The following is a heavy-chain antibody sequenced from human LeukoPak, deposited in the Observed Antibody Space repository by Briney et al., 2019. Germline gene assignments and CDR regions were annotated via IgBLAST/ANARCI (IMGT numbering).Heavy chain of an antibody. J-gene: IGHJ4*02. D-gene: IGHD1-26*01. CDR3: ARDPPIDSGSYYGGRGY. CDR1: GGSISSSSYY. V-gene: IGHV4-39*07. Sequence: PSETLSLTCTVSGGSISSSSYYWGWIRQPPGKGLEWIGSIYYSGSTYYNPSLKSRVTISVDTSKNQFSLKLSSVTAADTAVYYCARDPPIDSGSYYGGRGYWGQGTLVTVSS. CDR2: IYYSGST.